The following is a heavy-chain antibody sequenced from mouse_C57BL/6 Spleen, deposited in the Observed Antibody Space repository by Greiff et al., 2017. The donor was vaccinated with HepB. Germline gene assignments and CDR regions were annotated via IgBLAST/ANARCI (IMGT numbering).Heavy chain of an antibody. CDR2: IRNKANGYTT. CDR1: GFTFTDYY. V-gene: IGHV7-3*01. CDR3: ARLFSITTVEDYAMDY. Sequence: EVQLVESGGGLVQPGGSLSLSCAASGFTFTDYYMSWVRQPPGKALEWLGFIRNKANGYTTEYSASVKGRFTISRDNSQSILYLQMNALRAEDSATYYCARLFSITTVEDYAMDYWGQVTSVTVSS. J-gene: IGHJ4*01. D-gene: IGHD1-1*01.